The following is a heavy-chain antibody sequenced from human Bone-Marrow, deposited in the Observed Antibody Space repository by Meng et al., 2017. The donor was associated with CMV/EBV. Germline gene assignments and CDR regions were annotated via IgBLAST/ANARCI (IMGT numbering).Heavy chain of an antibody. CDR2: IYYSGST. Sequence: SETLSLTCTVSGGSISSSSYYWGWIRQPPGKGLEWIGSIYYSGSTYYNPSLKSRVTISVDTSKNQFSLKLSSVTAADTAVYYCARDFLGGPQFDYWGQGPLVTVSS. CDR3: ARDFLGGPQFDY. D-gene: IGHD2-15*01. J-gene: IGHJ4*02. CDR1: GGSISSSSYY. V-gene: IGHV4-39*07.